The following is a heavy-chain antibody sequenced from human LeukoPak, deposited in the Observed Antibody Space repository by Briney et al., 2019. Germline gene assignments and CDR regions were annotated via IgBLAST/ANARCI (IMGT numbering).Heavy chain of an antibody. D-gene: IGHD6-13*01. J-gene: IGHJ6*03. CDR1: GGSISSYY. Sequence: SETLSLTCTVSGGSISSYYWSWIRQPPGKGLEWIGYIYYSGSTNYNPSLKSRVTISVDTSKNQFSLKLSSVTAADTAVYYCARGRAAAAGAACRYYYYYMDVWGKGTTVTVSS. V-gene: IGHV4-59*01. CDR2: IYYSGST. CDR3: ARGRAAAAGAACRYYYYYMDV.